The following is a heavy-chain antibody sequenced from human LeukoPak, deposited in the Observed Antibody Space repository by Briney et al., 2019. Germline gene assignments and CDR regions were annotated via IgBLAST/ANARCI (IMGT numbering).Heavy chain of an antibody. CDR2: ISNSSSTI. D-gene: IGHD5-18*01. CDR1: GFTFSSYS. Sequence: GGSLRLSCAASGFTFSSYSMNWVRQAPGKGLEWVSYISNSSSTIYYADSVKGRFTISRDNAKNSLYLQMNSLRAEDTAVYYCTREENTALVTWFDYWGQGTLVTVSS. CDR3: TREENTALVTWFDY. J-gene: IGHJ4*02. V-gene: IGHV3-48*01.